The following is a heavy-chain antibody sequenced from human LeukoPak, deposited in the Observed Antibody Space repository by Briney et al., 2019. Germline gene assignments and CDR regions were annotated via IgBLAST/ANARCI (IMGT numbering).Heavy chain of an antibody. Sequence: ASVKVSCKASGYTFTSYGISWVQQAPGQGLEWMGWISAYNGNTNYAQKFQCRVTMTTDTSTSTAYMELRSLRSDDTAVYYCAREWTGYYVFDYWGQGTLVTVSP. CDR2: ISAYNGNT. CDR1: GYTFTSYG. D-gene: IGHD3/OR15-3a*01. CDR3: AREWTGYYVFDY. J-gene: IGHJ4*02. V-gene: IGHV1-18*04.